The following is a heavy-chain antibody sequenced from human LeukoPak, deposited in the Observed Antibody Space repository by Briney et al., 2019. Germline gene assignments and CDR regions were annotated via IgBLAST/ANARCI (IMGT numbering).Heavy chain of an antibody. V-gene: IGHV2-70*11. Sequence: TLSLTCTVSGGSISSYYWSWIRQPPGKALEWLARIDWDDDKYYSTSLKTRLTISKDTSKNQVVLTMTNMDPVDTATYYCARILAGGGILLDYWGQGTLVTVSS. CDR3: ARILAGGGILLDY. D-gene: IGHD3-16*01. J-gene: IGHJ4*02. CDR2: IDWDDDK. CDR1: GGSISSYYW.